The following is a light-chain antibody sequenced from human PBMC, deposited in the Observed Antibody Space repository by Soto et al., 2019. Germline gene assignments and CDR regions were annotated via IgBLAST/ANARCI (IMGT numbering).Light chain of an antibody. CDR1: SSNIGKNY. Sequence: QSVLTQPPSVSAAPGQTVTFSCSGSSSNIGKNYVSWYQQVPGTAPKLLIYEDNKRRSGIPDRFSGSKSGTSATLGITGLQAEDEADYYCGTWDSSLSVFVFGTGTKLTVL. V-gene: IGLV1-51*02. CDR3: GTWDSSLSVFV. CDR2: EDN. J-gene: IGLJ1*01.